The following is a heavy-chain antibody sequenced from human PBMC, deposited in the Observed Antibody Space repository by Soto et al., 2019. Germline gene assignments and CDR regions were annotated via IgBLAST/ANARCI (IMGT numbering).Heavy chain of an antibody. CDR2: NNPNSGGT. V-gene: IGHV1-2*04. Sequence: QVQLVQSGAEVKKPGASVKVSCKASGYTFTGYYMHWVRQAPGQGLEWMGWNNPNSGGTNYAQKYPGCVTITRDPSITTAHLLLRRVTSDATAVYYCARWGVLRYFRGGFDPWGQGTLVTVSS. CDR3: ARWGVLRYFRGGFDP. D-gene: IGHD3-9*01. CDR1: GYTFTGYY. J-gene: IGHJ5*02.